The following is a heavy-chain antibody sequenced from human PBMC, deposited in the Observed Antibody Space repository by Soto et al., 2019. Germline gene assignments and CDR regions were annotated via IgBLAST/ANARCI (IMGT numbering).Heavy chain of an antibody. CDR2: IYYSGST. Sequence: XATLSLTCTVSGGSISSSSYYWGWIREPPGKGLEWIGSIYYSGSTYYNPSLKSRVTISVDTSKNQFSLKLSYVTAADTAVYYCARLGGGWDPSIIRAFDIWGQATMVTVSS. D-gene: IGHD1-26*01. V-gene: IGHV4-39*01. J-gene: IGHJ3*02. CDR3: ARLGGGWDPSIIRAFDI. CDR1: GGSISSSSYY.